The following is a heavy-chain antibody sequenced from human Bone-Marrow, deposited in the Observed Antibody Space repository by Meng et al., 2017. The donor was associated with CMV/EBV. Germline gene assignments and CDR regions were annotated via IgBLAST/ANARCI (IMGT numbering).Heavy chain of an antibody. CDR2: ISGSGGST. CDR1: GFTFSNAW. D-gene: IGHD3-22*01. V-gene: IGHV3-23*01. Sequence: GESLKISCAASGFTFSNAWMSWVRQAPGKGLEWVSAISGSGGSTYYADSVKGRFTISRDNARNTLHLQMNSLRADDTAVYYCAGTYSSPLDFWGRGTLVTVSS. CDR3: AGTYSSPLDF. J-gene: IGHJ4*02.